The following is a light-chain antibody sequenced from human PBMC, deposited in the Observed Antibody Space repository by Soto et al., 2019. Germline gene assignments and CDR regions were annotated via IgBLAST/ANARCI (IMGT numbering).Light chain of an antibody. Sequence: EIVLTQSPGTLSLSPGERATLSCRASQTITSNFLAWYQQTPGQAPRLLIYGASTSAAGAPDRFSGSGSGTDFTLTITRLEQEDVAVYYCQQYGSSPLMYSFGQGTKLGVK. CDR3: QQYGSSPLMYS. J-gene: IGKJ2*03. V-gene: IGKV3-20*01. CDR1: QTITSNF. CDR2: GAS.